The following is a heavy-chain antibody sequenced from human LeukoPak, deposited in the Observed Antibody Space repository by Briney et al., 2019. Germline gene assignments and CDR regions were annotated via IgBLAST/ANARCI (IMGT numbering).Heavy chain of an antibody. Sequence: ASVKVSCKTSGYTFTSYYMHWVRQAPGQGLEWMGIINPSGGSTTSAQKFQGRVTMTRDTSTSTVYTELSSLRSEDTALYYCARVHTSGWYGGPLDYWGQGTLVTVSS. CDR3: ARVHTSGWYGGPLDY. CDR1: GYTFTSYY. V-gene: IGHV1-46*01. D-gene: IGHD6-19*01. CDR2: INPSGGST. J-gene: IGHJ4*02.